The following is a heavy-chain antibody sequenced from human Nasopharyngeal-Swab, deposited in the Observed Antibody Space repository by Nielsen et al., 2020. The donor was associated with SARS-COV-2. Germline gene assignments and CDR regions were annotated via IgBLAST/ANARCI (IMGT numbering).Heavy chain of an antibody. J-gene: IGHJ4*02. Sequence: LSLTCAASGFTFSDSAVHWVRQASGKGLEWVGRVRSKANNYATAYAASVKGRFTISRDDSKNTAYLQMNSLKTEDTAVYYCTRCGGSCYAGGDYWGQGTLVTVSS. CDR1: GFTFSDSA. V-gene: IGHV3-73*01. CDR2: VRSKANNYAT. D-gene: IGHD2-15*01. CDR3: TRCGGSCYAGGDY.